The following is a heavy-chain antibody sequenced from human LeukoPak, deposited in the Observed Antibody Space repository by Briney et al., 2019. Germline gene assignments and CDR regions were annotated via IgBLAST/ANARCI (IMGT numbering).Heavy chain of an antibody. Sequence: SETLSLTCTVSGGSISSYYWSWIRQPPGKGLEWIGYIYTSGSTNYNPSLKSRVTISVDTSKNQFSLKLSSVTAADTAVYYCARRSRWFGEFDYWGQGTLVTVPS. V-gene: IGHV4-4*09. CDR2: IYTSGST. CDR1: GGSISSYY. J-gene: IGHJ4*02. D-gene: IGHD3-10*01. CDR3: ARRSRWFGEFDY.